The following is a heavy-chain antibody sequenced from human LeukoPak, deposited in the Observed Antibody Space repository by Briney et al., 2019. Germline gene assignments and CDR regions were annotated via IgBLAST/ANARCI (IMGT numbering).Heavy chain of an antibody. J-gene: IGHJ4*02. CDR2: IYYSGST. V-gene: IGHV4-39*01. CDR1: GGSISSSSYY. Sequence: SETLSLTCTVSGGSISSSSYYWGWIRQPPGKGLEWIGSIYYSGSTYYNPSLKSRVTISVDTSKNQFSLKLSSVTAADTAVYYCAGWYDSSGKTGDYWGQGTLVTVSS. CDR3: AGWYDSSGKTGDY. D-gene: IGHD3-22*01.